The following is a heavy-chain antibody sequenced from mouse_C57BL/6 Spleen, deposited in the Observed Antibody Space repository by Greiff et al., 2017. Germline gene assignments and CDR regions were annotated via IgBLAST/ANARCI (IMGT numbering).Heavy chain of an antibody. CDR1: GFTFSSYT. CDR3: ARQGDYDEFAY. Sequence: EVQLVESGGGLVKPGGSLKLSCAASGFTFSSYTMSWVRQTPEKRLEWVATISGGGGNTYYPDSVKGRFTISRDNAKNTLYLQMSSLRSEDTALYYCARQGDYDEFAYWGQGTLVTVSA. V-gene: IGHV5-9*01. D-gene: IGHD2-4*01. CDR2: ISGGGGNT. J-gene: IGHJ3*01.